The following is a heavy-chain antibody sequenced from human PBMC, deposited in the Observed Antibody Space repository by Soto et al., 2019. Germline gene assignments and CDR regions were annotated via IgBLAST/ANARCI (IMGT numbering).Heavy chain of an antibody. CDR2: IYYSGST. CDR1: GGSISSYY. J-gene: IGHJ4*02. D-gene: IGHD4-17*01. Sequence: QVQLQESGPGLVKPSETLSLTCTVSGGSISSYYWSWIRQPPGKGLEWIGYIYYSGSTNYNPSLKSRVTISVDTSKNQFSLKLSSVTAADTAVYYCAREHCGDYVDYWGQGTLVTVSS. V-gene: IGHV4-59*01. CDR3: AREHCGDYVDY.